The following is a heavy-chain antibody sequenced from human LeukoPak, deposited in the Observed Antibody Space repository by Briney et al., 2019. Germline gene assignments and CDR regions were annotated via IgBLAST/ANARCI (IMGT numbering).Heavy chain of an antibody. V-gene: IGHV3-30-3*01. CDR1: GFTFSSYA. J-gene: IGHJ4*02. Sequence: GRSLRLSCAASGFTFSSYAMHWVRQAPGKGLEWVAVISYDGSNKYYADSVKGRFTTSRDNSKNTLYLQMNSLRAEDTAVYYCARDGDYEGPDYWGQGTLVTVSS. CDR3: ARDGDYEGPDY. D-gene: IGHD2-21*01. CDR2: ISYDGSNK.